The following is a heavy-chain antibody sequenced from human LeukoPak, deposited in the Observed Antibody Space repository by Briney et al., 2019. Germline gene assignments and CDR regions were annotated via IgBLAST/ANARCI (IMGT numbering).Heavy chain of an antibody. CDR2: ITSSGGST. V-gene: IGHV3-23*01. J-gene: IGHJ4*02. CDR3: ARDLCWGCFDD. D-gene: IGHD3-10*02. CDR1: GFTFNTYG. Sequence: GGSLRLSCAASGFTFNTYGMTWVRQAPGKGLEWVSAITSSGGSTYYGDSVKGRFTISRDNSRNTLYLQMNSLRDDDTAVYYCARDLCWGCFDDWGQGNLVTVSS.